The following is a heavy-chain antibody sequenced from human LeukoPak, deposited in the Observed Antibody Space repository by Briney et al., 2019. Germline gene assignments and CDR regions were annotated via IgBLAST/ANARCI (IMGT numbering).Heavy chain of an antibody. CDR2: INPSDGGT. CDR1: GYTFTSYY. CDR3: AKEKGSSRRPFDH. V-gene: IGHV1-46*01. D-gene: IGHD3-10*01. J-gene: IGHJ4*02. Sequence: ASVKVSCKASGYTFTSYYIHWVRQAPGQGLEWMGVINPSDGGTSYAQKFQGRVTMTRDTSTRTVYMEGSSLRSEDTVVYYCAKEKGSSRRPFDHWGQGTLVIVSS.